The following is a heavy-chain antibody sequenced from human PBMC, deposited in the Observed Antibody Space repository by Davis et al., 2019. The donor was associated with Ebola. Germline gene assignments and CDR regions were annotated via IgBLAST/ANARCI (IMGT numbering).Heavy chain of an antibody. V-gene: IGHV3-23*01. D-gene: IGHD4-17*01. CDR3: AKREHTVTSRYYYMDV. J-gene: IGHJ6*03. CDR2: INGRGSRT. Sequence: GESLKISCAASVFSFCNYDMSWVRQAPGKGLEWVSGINGRGSRTYYADSVKGRFTISRDNSKNRLYLQMNSLRAEDTAVYYCAKREHTVTSRYYYMDVWGKGTTVTVSS. CDR1: VFSFCNYD.